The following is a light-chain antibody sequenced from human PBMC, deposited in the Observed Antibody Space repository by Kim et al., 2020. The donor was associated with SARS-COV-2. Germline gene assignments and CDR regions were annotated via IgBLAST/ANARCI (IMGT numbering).Light chain of an antibody. V-gene: IGKV1-17*01. J-gene: IGKJ5*01. CDR2: GAS. CDR1: QEIRHY. Sequence: SLREQVPIRCRASQEIRHYLGWYSQNPGRAPKRLIYGASSLQSGVPSRFSGSGSGKEFSLTISSVQPEDFATYFCLQHSTYPITFGQGTRLGIK. CDR3: LQHSTYPIT.